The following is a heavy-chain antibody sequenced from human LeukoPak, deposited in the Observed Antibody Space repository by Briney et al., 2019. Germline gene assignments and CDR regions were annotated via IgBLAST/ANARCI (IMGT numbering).Heavy chain of an antibody. CDR1: GFPFSSYA. V-gene: IGHV3-64*01. CDR2: ISSNGGST. Sequence: GGSLRLSCAASGFPFSSYAMHWVRQAPGKGLEYVSAISSNGGSTSYANSVRGRFTISRDNSKNTLYLQMGSLRAEDMAVYYCARSSIVVVSILDYWGQGTLVTVSS. J-gene: IGHJ4*02. D-gene: IGHD2-2*01. CDR3: ARSSIVVVSILDY.